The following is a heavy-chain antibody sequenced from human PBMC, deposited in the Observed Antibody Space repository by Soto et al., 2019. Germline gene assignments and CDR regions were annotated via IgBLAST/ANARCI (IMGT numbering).Heavy chain of an antibody. D-gene: IGHD3-16*01. Sequence: EQLAESGGGVVQSWRSLRLSCEASGFTFSSFGMHWVRQAPGKGLVWVAVISYDGSDTYFAESVKGRFTISRDNSKNTVYLQMNSLRVEDTAVYYCLTDIHFLGIWYFDLWGRGSLVSVSS. J-gene: IGHJ2*01. CDR3: LTDIHFLGIWYFDL. V-gene: IGHV3-30*03. CDR2: ISYDGSDT. CDR1: GFTFSSFG.